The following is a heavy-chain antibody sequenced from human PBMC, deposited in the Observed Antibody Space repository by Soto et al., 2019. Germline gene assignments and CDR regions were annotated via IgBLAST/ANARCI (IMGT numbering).Heavy chain of an antibody. CDR2: ISGSGGST. Sequence: PGGSLRLSCAASGFTFSSYAMSWVRQAPGKGLEWVSAISGSGGSTYYADSVKGRFTTSRDNSKNTLYLQMNSLRAEDTAVYYCAKGRRWYGSGSFYYYYGMDVWGQGTTVTVSS. J-gene: IGHJ6*02. CDR1: GFTFSSYA. D-gene: IGHD3-10*01. CDR3: AKGRRWYGSGSFYYYYGMDV. V-gene: IGHV3-23*01.